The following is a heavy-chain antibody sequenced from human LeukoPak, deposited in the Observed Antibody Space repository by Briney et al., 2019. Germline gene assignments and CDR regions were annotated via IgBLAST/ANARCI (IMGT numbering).Heavy chain of an antibody. V-gene: IGHV4-34*01. CDR3: ASPYCSSTSCYGYFDY. D-gene: IGHD2-2*01. Sequence: PSETLSLTCAVYGGSFSGYYWSWIRQPPGKGLEWIGEINHSGSTNYNPSLKSRVTISVDTSKNQFSLKLSSVTAADTAVYYCASPYCSSTSCYGYFDYWGQGTLVTVSS. J-gene: IGHJ4*02. CDR2: INHSGST. CDR1: GGSFSGYY.